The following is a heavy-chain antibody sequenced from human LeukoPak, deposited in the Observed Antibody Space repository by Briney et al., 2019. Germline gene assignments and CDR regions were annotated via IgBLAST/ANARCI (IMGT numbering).Heavy chain of an antibody. V-gene: IGHV1-18*01. CDR1: GCTFTSYG. D-gene: IGHD6-6*01. Sequence: ASVKVSCKASGCTFTSYGISWVRQAPGQGLEWMGWISAYNGNTNYAQKLQGRVTMTTDTSTSTAYMELRSLRSDDTAVYYCARASIANRSSPCVGYWGQGTLVTVSS. CDR3: ARASIANRSSPCVGY. CDR2: ISAYNGNT. J-gene: IGHJ4*02.